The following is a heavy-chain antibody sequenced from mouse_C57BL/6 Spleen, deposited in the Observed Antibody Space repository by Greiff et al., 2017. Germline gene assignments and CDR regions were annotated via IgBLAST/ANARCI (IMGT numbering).Heavy chain of an antibody. CDR3: ARRGVTTAPDARDY. CDR1: GYTFTGYW. Sequence: QVQLQQSGAELMKPGASVKLSCKATGYTFTGYWIEWVKQRPGHGLEWIGEILPGSGSTNSNEKFKGKATFTAATSSNTAYMQLSSLTTEDSAIYYWARRGVTTAPDARDYWGQGTSVTVSS. V-gene: IGHV1-9*01. J-gene: IGHJ4*01. CDR2: ILPGSGST. D-gene: IGHD1-2*01.